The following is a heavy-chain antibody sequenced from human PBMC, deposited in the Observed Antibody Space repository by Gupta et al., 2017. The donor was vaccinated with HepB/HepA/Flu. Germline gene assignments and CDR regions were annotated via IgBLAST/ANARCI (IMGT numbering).Heavy chain of an antibody. D-gene: IGHD2-2*01. CDR2: IISIFGTA. J-gene: IGHJ6*03. V-gene: IGHV1-69*06. CDR3: ARYCSSTSCPYYYYYMDV. CDR1: GGTFSSYA. Sequence: QVQLVQSGAEVKKPGSSVKVSCKASGGTFSSYAISWVRQAPGQGLEWMGGIISIFGTANYAQKFQGRVTITADKSTSTAYMELSSLRSEDTAVYYCARYCSSTSCPYYYYYMDVWGKGTTVTVSS.